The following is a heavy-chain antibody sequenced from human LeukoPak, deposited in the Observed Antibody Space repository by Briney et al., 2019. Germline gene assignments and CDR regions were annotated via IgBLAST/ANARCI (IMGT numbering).Heavy chain of an antibody. CDR1: GASIRSYY. J-gene: IGHJ4*02. D-gene: IGHD3-22*01. V-gene: IGHV4-59*01. Sequence: PSETLSPTCTVSGASIRSYYWNWLPQPPGKGLEWIGYINYSGSTNSNPSLKSRATISMDTSKYHFSLKLSSVTAADTAVYFCARDTRSYDSSGYYFFDFRGQGTLVTVSS. CDR3: ARDTRSYDSSGYYFFDF. CDR2: INYSGST.